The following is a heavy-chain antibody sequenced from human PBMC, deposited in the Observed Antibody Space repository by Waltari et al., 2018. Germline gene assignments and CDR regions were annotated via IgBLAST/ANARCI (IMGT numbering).Heavy chain of an antibody. J-gene: IGHJ5*02. CDR3: ARYPREAYPWQWFDP. CDR2: IYHSGST. CDR1: GYSLSSGYY. V-gene: IGHV4-38-2*01. D-gene: IGHD3-16*01. Sequence: QVQLQESGPGLVKPSETLSPTCAVSGYSLSSGYYWGWIRQPPGKGLEWIGSIYHSGSTYYNPSLKSRVTISVDTSKNQFSLKLSSVTAADTAVYYCARYPREAYPWQWFDPWGQGTLVTVSS.